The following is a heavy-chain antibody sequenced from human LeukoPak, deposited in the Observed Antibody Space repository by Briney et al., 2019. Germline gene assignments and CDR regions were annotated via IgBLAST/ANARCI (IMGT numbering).Heavy chain of an antibody. CDR3: AGNYGPYYFDY. Sequence: GGSLRLSCAASGFTFSNYGMHWVRQAPGKGLEWVAVIWYDGSNKYYADSVKGRFTISTDNSKNTLYLQINSLRAEDTAVYYCAGNYGPYYFDYWGQGTLVTVS. V-gene: IGHV3-33*01. J-gene: IGHJ4*02. D-gene: IGHD3-10*01. CDR2: IWYDGSNK. CDR1: GFTFSNYG.